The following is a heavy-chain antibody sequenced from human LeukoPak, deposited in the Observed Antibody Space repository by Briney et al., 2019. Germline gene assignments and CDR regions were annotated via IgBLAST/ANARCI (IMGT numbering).Heavy chain of an antibody. CDR3: ARARMVGGTTYYFAY. CDR1: GFTFSNYA. J-gene: IGHJ4*02. V-gene: IGHV3-23*01. CDR2: ISGDGGST. D-gene: IGHD1-26*01. Sequence: GGSLRLSCAASGFTFSNYAMSWVRQAPGKGLEWVSSISGDGGSTYYADSVKGRFTISRDNSKNTVYLQMNSLRAEDTAVYYCARARMVGGTTYYFAYWGQGTLVTVSS.